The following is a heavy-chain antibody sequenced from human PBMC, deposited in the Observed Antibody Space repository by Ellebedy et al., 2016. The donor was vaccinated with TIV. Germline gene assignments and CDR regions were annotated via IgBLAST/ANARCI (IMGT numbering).Heavy chain of an antibody. CDR2: IIPIFGTA. D-gene: IGHD3-22*01. Sequence: SVKVSXXASGGTFSSYAISWVRQAPGQGLEWMGGIIPIFGTANYAQKFQGRVTITADESTSTAYMELSSLRSEDTAVYYCARAGGGSGYGLDYWGQGTLVTVSS. CDR3: ARAGGGSGYGLDY. V-gene: IGHV1-69*13. J-gene: IGHJ4*02. CDR1: GGTFSSYA.